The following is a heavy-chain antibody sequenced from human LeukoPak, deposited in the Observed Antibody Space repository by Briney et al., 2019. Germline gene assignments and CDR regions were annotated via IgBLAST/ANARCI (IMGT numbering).Heavy chain of an antibody. CDR2: INHRGST. D-gene: IGHD6-19*01. J-gene: IGHJ4*02. Sequence: SEALSLTCTVYGGSFSGYYWSWIRHPPGKGLEWMGEINHRGSTNYNPSFKSRVTISVDTSKNQMSLKLNSVTAADTAVYYCAAPTRGSIAVTGTFGYWGQGTLVTVSS. V-gene: IGHV4-34*01. CDR1: GGSFSGYY. CDR3: AAPTRGSIAVTGTFGY.